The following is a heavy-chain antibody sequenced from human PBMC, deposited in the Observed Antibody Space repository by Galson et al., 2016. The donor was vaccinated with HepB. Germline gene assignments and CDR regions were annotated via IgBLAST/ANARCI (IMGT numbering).Heavy chain of an antibody. Sequence: SLRLSCAASGFTFDDYAMYWVRQAPGKGLEWVSGISDSGGSTYYADSVKGRLTISRDNSKNTLYLQMNNLRAEDTAVYYYAKDEGTVMVTSTEHWGQGTLVTVSS. D-gene: IGHD5-18*01. CDR3: AKDEGTVMVTSTEH. CDR1: GFTFDDYA. J-gene: IGHJ4*02. CDR2: ISDSGGST. V-gene: IGHV3-23*01.